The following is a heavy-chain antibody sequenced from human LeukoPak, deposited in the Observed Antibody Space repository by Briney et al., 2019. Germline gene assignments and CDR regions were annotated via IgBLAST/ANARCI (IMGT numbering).Heavy chain of an antibody. CDR1: GFTFSSSA. V-gene: IGHV3-23*01. CDR3: AKEGGTGTRFDY. Sequence: PGGSLRLSCVASGFTFSSSAMSWVRQAPGKGLYWVSAISGSGTGTYYADSVKGRFTISRDNSKNTLYLQMNSLRAEDTAVYYCAKEGGTGTRFDYWGQGTLVTVSS. CDR2: ISGSGTGT. J-gene: IGHJ4*02. D-gene: IGHD1-7*01.